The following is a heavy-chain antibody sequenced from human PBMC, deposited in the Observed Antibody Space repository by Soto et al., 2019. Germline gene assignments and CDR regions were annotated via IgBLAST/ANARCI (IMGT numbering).Heavy chain of an antibody. CDR1: GFTFSDHW. J-gene: IGHJ4*02. D-gene: IGHD6-13*01. CDR2: ITSDGTNT. CDR3: VRGRNAVQQMGYLDS. V-gene: IGHV3-74*01. Sequence: EVRLVESGGGLVQPGGSLRLSCAASGFTFSDHWMNWVRQAPGKGLVWVSRITSDGTNTIYADSVKGRFSVSRDNARNMLYLQMHGLRVEDTDIYFCVRGRNAVQQMGYLDSWGQGSLVTVSS.